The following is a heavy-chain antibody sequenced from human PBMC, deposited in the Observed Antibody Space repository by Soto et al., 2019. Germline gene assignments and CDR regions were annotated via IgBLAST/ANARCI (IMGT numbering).Heavy chain of an antibody. CDR2: INSDGSST. CDR1: GFTFSSYW. D-gene: IGHD5-12*01. CDR3: ARGGGDGYHWGYTY. J-gene: IGHJ4*02. Sequence: EVQLVESGGGLVQPGGSLRLSCAASGFTFSSYWIHWVRQAPGKGLMWVSRINSDGSSTNYADSVKGRFTISRDNAKNTLYLQMNSLRAEDTAVYYCARGGGDGYHWGYTYWGQGTLVTVSS. V-gene: IGHV3-74*01.